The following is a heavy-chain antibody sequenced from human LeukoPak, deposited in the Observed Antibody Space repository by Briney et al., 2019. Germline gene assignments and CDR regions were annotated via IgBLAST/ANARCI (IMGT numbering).Heavy chain of an antibody. CDR3: AREREDYYGSGLPYGLDV. V-gene: IGHV1-18*04. Sequence: ASVKVSCKASGYTFTSYYMHWVRQAPGQGLEWMGWINPYNGNTNYAQKPQGRVTMTTDTSTTTAYMELRSLRSDDTAVYYCAREREDYYGSGLPYGLDVWGQGTTVTVSS. J-gene: IGHJ6*02. CDR1: GYTFTSYY. D-gene: IGHD3-10*01. CDR2: INPYNGNT.